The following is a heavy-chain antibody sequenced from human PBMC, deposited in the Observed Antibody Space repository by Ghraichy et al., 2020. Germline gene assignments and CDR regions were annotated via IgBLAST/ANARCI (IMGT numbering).Heavy chain of an antibody. CDR2: ISGSGGTT. CDR1: GFTFSSYA. V-gene: IGHV3-23*01. D-gene: IGHD1-1*01. J-gene: IGHJ6*02. Sequence: GGSLRLSCAASGFTFSSYAMSWVRQAPGKGLEWVSVISGSGGTTYYADSVRGRFTISRDNSKNTLYLQMNSLRAEDTAVYYCANGSPGDDLQQTGYYGMDVWGQGTTVTVSS. CDR3: ANGSPGDDLQQTGYYGMDV.